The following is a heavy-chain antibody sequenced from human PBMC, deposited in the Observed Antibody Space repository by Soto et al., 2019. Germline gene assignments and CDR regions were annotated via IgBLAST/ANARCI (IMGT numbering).Heavy chain of an antibody. D-gene: IGHD2-21*02. CDR3: RRLTAYCQGLDL. Sequence: SEPLRLPCTVAGGTISSYCWSWIRQHPGKGLEWVGYIYYAGTSSYNPSPKSRITMSLETSNSQISLRLSSVTAADFSVYYSRRLTAYCQGLDLWGQGTLVTVSS. CDR1: GGTISSYC. V-gene: IGHV4-59*08. CDR2: IYYAGTS. J-gene: IGHJ5*02.